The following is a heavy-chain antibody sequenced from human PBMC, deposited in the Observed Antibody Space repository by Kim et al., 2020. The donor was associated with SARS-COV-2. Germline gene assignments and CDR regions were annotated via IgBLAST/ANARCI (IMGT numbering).Heavy chain of an antibody. CDR3: ARVGYDYVWGSYRDYYYYYGMDV. J-gene: IGHJ6*02. D-gene: IGHD3-16*02. V-gene: IGHV3-11*05. CDR1: GFTFSDYY. CDR2: ISSSSSYT. Sequence: GGALRLSCAASGFTFSDYYMSWIRQAPGKGLECVSYISSSSSYTNYADSVKGRFTISRDNAKNSLYLQMNSLRAEDTAVYYCARVGYDYVWGSYRDYYYYYGMDVWGQGTPVTVSS.